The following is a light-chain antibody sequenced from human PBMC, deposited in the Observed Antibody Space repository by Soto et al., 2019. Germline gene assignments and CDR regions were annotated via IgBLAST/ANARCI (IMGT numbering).Light chain of an antibody. CDR3: QQRSNWPSIT. V-gene: IGKV3D-20*02. J-gene: IGKJ5*01. CDR1: QSVSSTY. Sequence: EIVMTQSPATLSLSPGERATLSCRASQSVSSTYLGWYQQKPGQAPRLLISGASSRATGIPDRFSGSGSGTDFTLTISRLEPEDFAVYYCQQRSNWPSITFGQGTRLEIK. CDR2: GAS.